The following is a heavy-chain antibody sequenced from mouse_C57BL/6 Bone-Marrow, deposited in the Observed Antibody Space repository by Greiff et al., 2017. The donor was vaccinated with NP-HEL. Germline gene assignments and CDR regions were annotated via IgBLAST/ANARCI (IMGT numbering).Heavy chain of an antibody. Sequence: VMLVESGAELVRPGTSVKVSCKASGYAFTNYLIEWVKQRPGQGLEWIGVINPGSGGTNYNEKFKGKATLTADKSSSTAYMQLSSLTSEDSAVYFCARSGYYDYPHWYFDVWGTGTTVTVSS. V-gene: IGHV1-54*01. D-gene: IGHD2-4*01. CDR3: ARSGYYDYPHWYFDV. J-gene: IGHJ1*03. CDR2: INPGSGGT. CDR1: GYAFTNYL.